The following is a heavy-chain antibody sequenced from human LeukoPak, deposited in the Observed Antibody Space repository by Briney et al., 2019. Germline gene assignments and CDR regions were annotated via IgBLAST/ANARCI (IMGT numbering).Heavy chain of an antibody. J-gene: IGHJ4*02. Sequence: GGSLRLSCAASGFTFSSYGMSWVRQAPGKGLEWVSAISGSGGSTYYADSVKGRFTISRDNSKNTLYLQMNSLRAEDTAVYYCARGPSGYRNTGGQGTLVTVSS. CDR1: GFTFSSYG. V-gene: IGHV3-23*01. CDR3: ARGPSGYRNT. CDR2: ISGSGGST. D-gene: IGHD5-12*01.